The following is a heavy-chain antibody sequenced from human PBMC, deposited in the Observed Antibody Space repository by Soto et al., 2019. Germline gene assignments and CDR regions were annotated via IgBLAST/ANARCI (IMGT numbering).Heavy chain of an antibody. CDR2: INSDGSSA. J-gene: IGHJ6*02. CDR3: AIAPRYGMDV. CDR1: GFTFSSYW. Sequence: EVQLVESGGGLVQPGGSLRLSCAASGFTFSSYWMHWVRQAPGNGLVWLSRINSDGSSATYADSVKGRFTISRDKAKSSLYLLMNSLRAEDTAMYYCAIAPRYGMDVWGQGITVTVSS. V-gene: IGHV3-74*01.